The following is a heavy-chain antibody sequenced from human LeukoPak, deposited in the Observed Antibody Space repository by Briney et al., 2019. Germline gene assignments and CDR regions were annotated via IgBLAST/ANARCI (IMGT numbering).Heavy chain of an antibody. Sequence: GGSLRLSCAASGFTFSSYEMNWVRQAPGKGLEWVSGLTSSGASTYYADSVKGRFTISRDNSKNTVYLQMNSLTAEDTAVYYCGRDSRWAQRDYWGKGTLVTVSS. CDR1: GFTFSSYE. CDR3: GRDSRWAQRDY. CDR2: LTSSGAST. V-gene: IGHV3-23*01. D-gene: IGHD5-24*01. J-gene: IGHJ4*02.